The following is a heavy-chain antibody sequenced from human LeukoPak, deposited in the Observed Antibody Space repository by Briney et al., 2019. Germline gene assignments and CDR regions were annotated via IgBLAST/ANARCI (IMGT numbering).Heavy chain of an antibody. V-gene: IGHV3-23*01. CDR2: ISGSGDST. CDR3: AKVWVHLSGEMGG. CDR1: GFTFSSYA. D-gene: IGHD3-16*01. Sequence: GGSLRLSCAASGFTFSSYAMSWVRQAPGKGLEWVSAISGSGDSTYYADSVKGRFTISRDNSKNTLYLQMNSLRAEDTAVYYCAKVWVHLSGEMGGWGQGTLVTVSS. J-gene: IGHJ4*02.